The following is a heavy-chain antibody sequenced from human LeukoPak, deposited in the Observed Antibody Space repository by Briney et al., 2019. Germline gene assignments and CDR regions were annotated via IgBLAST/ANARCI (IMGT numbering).Heavy chain of an antibody. Sequence: GGSLRLSCAASGFTFSSYWMSWVRQAPGKGLEWVANIKQDGSEKYYVDSVKGRFTISRDNAKNSLYLQMNSLRAEDTAVYYCATPGYSSGWYGGPFDYWGQGTLVTVSS. D-gene: IGHD6-19*01. V-gene: IGHV3-7*02. CDR1: GFTFSSYW. J-gene: IGHJ4*02. CDR3: ATPGYSSGWYGGPFDY. CDR2: IKQDGSEK.